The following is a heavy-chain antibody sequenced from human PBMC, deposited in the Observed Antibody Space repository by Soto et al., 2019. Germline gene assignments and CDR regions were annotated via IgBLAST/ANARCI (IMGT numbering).Heavy chain of an antibody. V-gene: IGHV3-73*02. D-gene: IGHD3-16*01. Sequence: EVQLVESGGGLVQPGGSLKLSCAASGFAFSGSAMYWVRQASGKGPEWVGRIRSKGHNYATEYAASVKGRFTISRDDSKNTAYLQMNSLQTEDTAVYYCTRVRFSYDYSGILGFDPWGQGTLVTVSS. CDR3: TRVRFSYDYSGILGFDP. J-gene: IGHJ5*02. CDR1: GFAFSGSA. CDR2: IRSKGHNYAT.